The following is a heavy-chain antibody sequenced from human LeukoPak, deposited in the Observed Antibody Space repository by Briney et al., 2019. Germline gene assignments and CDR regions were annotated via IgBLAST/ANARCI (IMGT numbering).Heavy chain of an antibody. CDR3: ARHSSRIAVATYYFDY. CDR1: GGSFSGYY. J-gene: IGHJ4*02. D-gene: IGHD6-19*01. Sequence: SETLSLTCAVYGGSFSGYYWSWIRQPPGKGLEWIGSIYYSGSTYYNPSLKSRVTISVDTSKNQFSLKLSSVTAADTAVYYCARHSSRIAVATYYFDYWGQGTLVTVSS. V-gene: IGHV4-34*01. CDR2: IYYSGST.